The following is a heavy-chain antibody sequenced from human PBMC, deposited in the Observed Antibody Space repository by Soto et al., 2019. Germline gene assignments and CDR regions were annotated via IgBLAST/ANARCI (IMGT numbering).Heavy chain of an antibody. CDR2: IQYSGST. D-gene: IGHD6-19*01. Sequence: PSETLSLTCTVSDDSITSGAYYWGLIRQPPGKGLEWIGTIQYSGSTNYNPSLKSRVTISLDTSKNQYSLKLSSVTAADTAVYYCARSSPSQPPMYSSGWLTDYWGQGTLVTVSS. J-gene: IGHJ4*02. CDR1: DDSITSGAYY. V-gene: IGHV4-39*01. CDR3: ARSSPSQPPMYSSGWLTDY.